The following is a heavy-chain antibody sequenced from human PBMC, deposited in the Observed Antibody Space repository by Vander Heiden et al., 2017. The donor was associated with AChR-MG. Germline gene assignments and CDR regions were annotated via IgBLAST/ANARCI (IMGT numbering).Heavy chain of an antibody. Sequence: EVHLVESGGALVQPGGSLRLSCAASGFTFSDHYMDWVRQAPGKGLEWVGRTRNKANNYITEYATSVRGRVTISRDDSKNSLFRQMNSLKTEETAVYYRTRIWRWGSWGRQYFYMDVWGKGTTVTVSS. J-gene: IGHJ6*03. CDR3: TRIWRWGSWGRQYFYMDV. V-gene: IGHV3-72*01. CDR1: GFTFSDHY. D-gene: IGHD3-16*01. CDR2: TRNKANNYIT.